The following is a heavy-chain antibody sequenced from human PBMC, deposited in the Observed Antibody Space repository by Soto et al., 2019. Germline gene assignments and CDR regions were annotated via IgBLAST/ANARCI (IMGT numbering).Heavy chain of an antibody. CDR3: ARVNTPTYYYYMDV. CDR1: GGSFSGYY. J-gene: IGHJ6*03. V-gene: IGHV4-34*01. Sequence: QVQLQQWGAGLLKPSETLSLTCAVYGGSFSGYYWSWIRQPPGKGLEWIGEINHSGSTNYNPSLKRRVTISVDTSKNQYSLKLSSVPAADTAVYYCARVNTPTYYYYMDVWGKGTTVTVSS. CDR2: INHSGST. D-gene: IGHD3-22*01.